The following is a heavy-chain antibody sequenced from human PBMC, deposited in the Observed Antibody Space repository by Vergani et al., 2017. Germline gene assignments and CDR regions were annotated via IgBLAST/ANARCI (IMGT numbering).Heavy chain of an antibody. CDR3: ARGLRWDYYDSSGYYPLDY. D-gene: IGHD3-22*01. J-gene: IGHJ4*02. Sequence: QVQLVQSGAEVKKPGSSVKVSCKASGGTFSSYAISWVRQAPGQGLEWMGGIIPIFGTANYAQKFQGRVTITADESTSTAYMELSSLRSEDTAVYYCARGLRWDYYDSSGYYPLDYWGQGTLVTVSS. V-gene: IGHV1-69*01. CDR2: IIPIFGTA. CDR1: GGTFSSYA.